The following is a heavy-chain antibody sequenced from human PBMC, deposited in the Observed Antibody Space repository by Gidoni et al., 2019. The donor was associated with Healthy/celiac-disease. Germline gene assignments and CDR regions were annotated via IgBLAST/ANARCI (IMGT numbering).Heavy chain of an antibody. CDR3: ARVRSEYRSGSMV. V-gene: IGHV5-10-1*03. J-gene: IGHJ6*04. CDR1: GYSFTSYW. Sequence: DVQLVQSGAEVNKPGPSLRISCKGFGYSFTSYWISWVRQMPGKGLEWMGRIVPSDTYTNYSPAFQGHVTISADKSISTAYLQWSSLKASDTAMYYCARVRSEYRSGSMVWGKGTTVTVSS. D-gene: IGHD6-19*01. CDR2: IVPSDTYT.